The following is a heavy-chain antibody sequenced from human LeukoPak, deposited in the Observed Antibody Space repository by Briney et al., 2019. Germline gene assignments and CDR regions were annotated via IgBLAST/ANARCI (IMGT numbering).Heavy chain of an antibody. Sequence: GGSLRLSCAASGFTFRSYAMSWVRQAPGKGLEWVSAISGSGSTYYADSVRGRFTISRDNSKNTLYLQMNSLRAEDTAVYYCAKSHYYDSSGYVDYWGQGTLVTVSS. CDR1: GFTFRSYA. CDR2: ISGSGST. CDR3: AKSHYYDSSGYVDY. J-gene: IGHJ4*02. V-gene: IGHV3-23*01. D-gene: IGHD3-22*01.